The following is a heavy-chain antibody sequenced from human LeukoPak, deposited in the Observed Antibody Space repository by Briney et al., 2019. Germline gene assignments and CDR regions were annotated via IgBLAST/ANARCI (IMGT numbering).Heavy chain of an antibody. CDR2: IYYSGST. CDR1: GGSISSSSYY. V-gene: IGHV4-39*07. J-gene: IGHJ6*03. Sequence: SETLSLTCTVSGGSISSSSYYWGWIRQPPGKGLEWIGSIYYSGSTYYNPSLKSRVTISVDTSKNQFSLKLSSVTAADTAVYYCARGGGYSGYDPPVNYYMDVWGKGTTVTVSS. CDR3: ARGGGYSGYDPPVNYYMDV. D-gene: IGHD5-12*01.